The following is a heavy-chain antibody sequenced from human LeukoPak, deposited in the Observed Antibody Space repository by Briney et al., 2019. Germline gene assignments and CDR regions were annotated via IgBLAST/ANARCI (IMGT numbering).Heavy chain of an antibody. CDR2: INPSGGST. J-gene: IGHJ3*02. V-gene: IGHV1-46*01. Sequence: ASVKVSCKASGYTFTSYGISWVRQAPGQGLEWMGIINPSGGSTSYAQKFQGRVTMTRDTSTSTVYMELSSLRSEDTAVYYCARDGAAAGTSFTRDAFDIWGQGTMVTVSS. CDR1: GYTFTSYG. D-gene: IGHD6-13*01. CDR3: ARDGAAAGTSFTRDAFDI.